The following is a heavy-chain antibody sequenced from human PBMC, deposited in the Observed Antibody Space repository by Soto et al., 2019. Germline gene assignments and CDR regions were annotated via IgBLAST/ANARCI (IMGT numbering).Heavy chain of an antibody. Sequence: GESLKISCKGSGYSFTSYWIGWVRQMPGKGLEWMGIIYPGDSDTRYSPSFQGQVTISADKSISTAYLQWSSLKASDTAMYYCARQYCSSTSCQYYYYMDVWGKGTTVTVS. J-gene: IGHJ6*03. CDR3: ARQYCSSTSCQYYYYMDV. V-gene: IGHV5-51*01. D-gene: IGHD2-2*01. CDR1: GYSFTSYW. CDR2: IYPGDSDT.